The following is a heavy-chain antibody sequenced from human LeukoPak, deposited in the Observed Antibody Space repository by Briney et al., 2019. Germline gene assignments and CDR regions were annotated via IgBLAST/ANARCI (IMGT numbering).Heavy chain of an antibody. CDR1: GFTFKNYK. D-gene: IGHD3-10*01. Sequence: GGSLRLSCTASGFTFKNYKMNWVRQAPGKGLEWVSYISSSSSTIYDADSVKGRFTISRDNAKNSLYLQMNSLRAEDTAVYYCARAPPPISYYYMDVWGKGTTVTVSS. CDR3: ARAPPPISYYYMDV. CDR2: ISSSSSTI. J-gene: IGHJ6*04. V-gene: IGHV3-48*01.